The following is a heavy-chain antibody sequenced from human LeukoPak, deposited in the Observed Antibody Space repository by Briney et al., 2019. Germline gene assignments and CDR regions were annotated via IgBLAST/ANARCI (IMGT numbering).Heavy chain of an antibody. V-gene: IGHV1-69*13. CDR1: GYTFTSYY. Sequence: ASVKVSCKASGYTFTSYYMHWVRQAPGQGLEWMGGIIPIFGTANYAQKFQGRVTITADESTSTAYMELSSLRSEDTAVYYCARVAEVDGYHPGVFDYWGQGTLVTVSS. D-gene: IGHD5-24*01. CDR3: ARVAEVDGYHPGVFDY. CDR2: IIPIFGTA. J-gene: IGHJ4*02.